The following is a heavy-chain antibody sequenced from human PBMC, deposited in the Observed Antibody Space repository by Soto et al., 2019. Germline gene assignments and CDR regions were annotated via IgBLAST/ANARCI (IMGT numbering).Heavy chain of an antibody. J-gene: IGHJ5*02. V-gene: IGHV4-59*11. CDR1: GVSITSHY. D-gene: IGHD6-6*01. CDR2: IHYSGST. CDR3: ATTLYSSSSGWFDP. Sequence: PSETLSLTCTVSGVSITSHYWTWIRQPPGKGLEWIGNIHYSGSTNYSPSLKSRVIISVDTSENQSSLKLSSVTAADTAVYYCATTLYSSSSGWFDPWGQGTLVTVSS.